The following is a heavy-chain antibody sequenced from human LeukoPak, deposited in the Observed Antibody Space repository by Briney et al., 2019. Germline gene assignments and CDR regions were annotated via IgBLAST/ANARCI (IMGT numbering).Heavy chain of an antibody. V-gene: IGHV4-38-2*01. CDR1: GYSISSGYC. J-gene: IGHJ4*02. D-gene: IGHD3-3*01. CDR3: ARLAALRFLEWLPLGSYFDY. CDR2: IYHSGST. Sequence: SETLSLTCAVSGYSISSGYCWGWIRQPPGKGLEWIGSIYHSGSTYYNPSLKSRVTISVDTSKNQFSLKLSSVTAADTAVYYCARLAALRFLEWLPLGSYFDYWGQGTLVTVSS.